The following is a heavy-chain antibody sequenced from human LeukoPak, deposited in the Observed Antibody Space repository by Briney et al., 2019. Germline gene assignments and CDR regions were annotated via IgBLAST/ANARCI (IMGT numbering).Heavy chain of an antibody. CDR1: GYSFTSYW. D-gene: IGHD4-11*01. J-gene: IGHJ6*03. Sequence: PGESLKIPCKGSGYSFTSYWIGWVRQMPGKGLEWMGIIYPGDPDTRYSPSFQGQVTISADKSISTAYLQWSSLKASDTAMYYCARGGTVTGYYYYMDVWGKGTTVTVSS. CDR2: IYPGDPDT. V-gene: IGHV5-51*01. CDR3: ARGGTVTGYYYYMDV.